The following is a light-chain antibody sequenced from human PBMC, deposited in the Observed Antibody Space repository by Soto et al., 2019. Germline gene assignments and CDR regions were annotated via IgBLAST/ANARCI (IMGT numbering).Light chain of an antibody. J-gene: IGLJ3*02. CDR1: RSNIGSNY. Sequence: QSVLTQPPSVSAAPGQKVTISCSGSRSNIGSNYVSWYQQLPATAPKILIYDDNKRPSGIPYRFSCSKSCASATLDITGLQPGDEADDYCATWDSSLRAAVFGGGTQLTVL. CDR2: DDN. CDR3: ATWDSSLRAAV. V-gene: IGLV1-51*01.